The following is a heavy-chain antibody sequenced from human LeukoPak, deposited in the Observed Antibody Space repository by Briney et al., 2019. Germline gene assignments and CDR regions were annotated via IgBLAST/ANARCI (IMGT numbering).Heavy chain of an antibody. CDR2: IYYSGST. J-gene: IGHJ5*02. V-gene: IGHV4-59*08. CDR1: AGSISSYY. Sequence: SETLSLTCTVSAGSISSYYWSWIRQPPGKGLEWIGYIYYSGSTNYNPSLKSRVTISVDTSKNQFSLKLSSVTAANTAVYYCARGLASAGRNWFDPWGQETRVSVSS. D-gene: IGHD6-13*01. CDR3: ARGLASAGRNWFDP.